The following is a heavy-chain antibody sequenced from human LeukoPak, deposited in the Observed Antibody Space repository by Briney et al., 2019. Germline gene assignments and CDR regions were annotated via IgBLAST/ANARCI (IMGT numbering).Heavy chain of an antibody. CDR2: IDPNSGGT. CDR1: GYTFTDYA. J-gene: IGHJ4*02. Sequence: ASVKVSRKASGYTFTDYAIHWVRQAPGQGLEWMGRIDPNSGGTHYPQKFQGRVTVTRDTSVTTSYMDLSRLTSDDTAIYFCTRDLTASGPIGIWGQGTLVTVSA. D-gene: IGHD3-9*01. CDR3: TRDLTASGPIGI. V-gene: IGHV1-2*06.